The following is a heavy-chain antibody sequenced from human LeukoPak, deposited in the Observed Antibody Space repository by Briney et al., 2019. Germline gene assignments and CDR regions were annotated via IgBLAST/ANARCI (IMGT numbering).Heavy chain of an antibody. J-gene: IGHJ4*02. CDR3: ATTGDMVRGVFDY. CDR2: IIPILGIA. CDR1: GGTFSSYT. D-gene: IGHD3-10*01. V-gene: IGHV1-69*02. Sequence: SVKVSCKASGGTFSSYTISWVRQAPGQGLEWMGRIIPILGIANYAQKFQGRVTITADKSTSTAYMELSSLRSEDTAVYYCATTGDMVRGVFDYWGQGTLVTVSS.